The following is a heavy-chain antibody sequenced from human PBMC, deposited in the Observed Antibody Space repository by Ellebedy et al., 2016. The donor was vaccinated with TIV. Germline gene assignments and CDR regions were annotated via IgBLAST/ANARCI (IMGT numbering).Heavy chain of an antibody. V-gene: IGHV3-15*01. D-gene: IGHD1-26*01. CDR3: ARGHVPGELAYWYFDL. J-gene: IGHJ2*01. Sequence: GGSLRLSXAASGFTFSNAWMSWVRQAPGKGLEWVGRIKSKTDGGTTDYAAPVKGRFTISRDNAKNSLYLQMNSLRDEDTAVYYCARGHVPGELAYWYFDLWGRGTLVTVSS. CDR1: GFTFSNAW. CDR2: IKSKTDGGTT.